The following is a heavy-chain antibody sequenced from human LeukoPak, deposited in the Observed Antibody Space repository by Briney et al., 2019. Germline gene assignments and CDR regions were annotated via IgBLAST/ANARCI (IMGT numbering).Heavy chain of an antibody. D-gene: IGHD5-18*01. J-gene: IGHJ4*02. CDR2: IKQDGSEK. V-gene: IGHV3-7*01. CDR1: GFTFSTYW. CDR3: VRDVSGSSYGDY. Sequence: GGSLRLSCAASGFTFSTYWMTWVRQARGKGLEWLANIKQDGSEKYYLDSVKGRFTISRDNAKNSLYLQMNSLRAEDTSVYYCVRDVSGSSYGDYWGQGTLVTVSS.